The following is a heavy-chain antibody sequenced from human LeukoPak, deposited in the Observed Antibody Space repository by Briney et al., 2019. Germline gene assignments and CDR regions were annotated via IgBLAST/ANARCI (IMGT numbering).Heavy chain of an antibody. CDR2: ISGSGGST. J-gene: IGHJ4*02. Sequence: GGSLRLSCAASGFTFSSYAMSWVRQAPGKGLEWVSAISGSGGSTYYADSVKGRFTISRGNSKNTLYLQMNSLRAEDTAVYYCAKGVAEDYVWGSYRYYYFDYWGQGTLVTVSS. CDR3: AKGVAEDYVWGSYRYYYFDY. V-gene: IGHV3-23*01. CDR1: GFTFSSYA. D-gene: IGHD3-16*02.